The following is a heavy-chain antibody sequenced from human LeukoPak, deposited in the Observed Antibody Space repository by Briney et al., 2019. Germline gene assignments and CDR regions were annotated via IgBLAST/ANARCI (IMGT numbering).Heavy chain of an antibody. V-gene: IGHV3-21*01. D-gene: IGHD3-3*01. J-gene: IGHJ4*02. CDR3: ARGPHGGFVIIPTEF. CDR1: GFTFSSYA. Sequence: GGSLRLSCAASGFTFSSYAMNWVRRARGQGLEWVSSIDSSSSYIYYADAVKGRFTISRANAKNSLFLQMNSLRAEDTAVYYCARGPHGGFVIIPTEFWGQGTLVTVSS. CDR2: IDSSSSYI.